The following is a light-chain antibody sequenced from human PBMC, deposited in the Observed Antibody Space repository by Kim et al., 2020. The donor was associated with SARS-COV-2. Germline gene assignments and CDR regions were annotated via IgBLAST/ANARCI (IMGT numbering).Light chain of an antibody. Sequence: GQGVTSPGSGSSSNIGSNTVNWYQQVPGTAPKHLIYSNNQRPSGVPDRFSGSKSGTSASLAISGLQSEDEADYYCATWDDSLNARVFGGGTQLTVL. J-gene: IGLJ3*02. CDR3: ATWDDSLNARV. CDR2: SNN. V-gene: IGLV1-44*01. CDR1: SSNIGSNT.